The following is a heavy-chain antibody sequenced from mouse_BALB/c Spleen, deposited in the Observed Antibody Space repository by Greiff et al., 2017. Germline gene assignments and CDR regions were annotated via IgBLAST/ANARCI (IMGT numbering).Heavy chain of an antibody. CDR2: IWSGGST. CDR1: GFSLTSYG. J-gene: IGHJ4*01. Sequence: VKLMESGPGLVQPSQSLSITCTVSGFSLTSYGVHWVRQSPGKGLEWLGVIWSGGSTDYNAAFISRLSISKDNSKSQVFFKMNSLQANDTAIYYCARTGTRYYYAMDYWGQGTSVTVSS. D-gene: IGHD3-3*01. V-gene: IGHV2-2*02. CDR3: ARTGTRYYYAMDY.